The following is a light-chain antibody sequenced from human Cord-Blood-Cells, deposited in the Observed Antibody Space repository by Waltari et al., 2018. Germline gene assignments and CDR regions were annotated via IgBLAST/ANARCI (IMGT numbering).Light chain of an antibody. CDR1: KGISSY. J-gene: IGKJ2*03. CDR3: QQSYSTPYR. V-gene: IGKV1-39*01. Sequence: DIQMTQSPSSLSASVGDRVTITCRASKGISSYLKWYQQKPGKAPKLLIYAASSLQSGVPSGFSGSGAGTDFTLTISSLQPEDYATYDCQQSYSTPYRLGQGTKLANK. CDR2: AAS.